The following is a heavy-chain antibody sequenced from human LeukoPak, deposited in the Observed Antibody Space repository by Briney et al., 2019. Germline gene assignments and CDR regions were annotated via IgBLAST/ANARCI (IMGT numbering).Heavy chain of an antibody. J-gene: IGHJ5*02. CDR1: GGSISSGSYY. Sequence: SETLSLTCTVSGGSISSGSYYWSWIRQPAGKGLEWIGRIYTSGSTNYNPSLKSRVTMSVDTSKNQFSLKLSSVTAADTAVYYCARDRGYSYGNGWFDPWGQGTLVTVSS. V-gene: IGHV4-61*02. CDR3: ARDRGYSYGNGWFDP. D-gene: IGHD5-18*01. CDR2: IYTSGST.